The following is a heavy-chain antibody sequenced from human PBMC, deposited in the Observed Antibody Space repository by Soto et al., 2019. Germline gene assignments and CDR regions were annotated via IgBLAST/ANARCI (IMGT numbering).Heavy chain of an antibody. D-gene: IGHD6-19*01. CDR2: ISYDGSNK. CDR3: ARENLAVAGLNWFDP. J-gene: IGHJ5*02. CDR1: GFTFSSYA. Sequence: LRLSCAASGFTFSSYAMHWVRQAPGKGLEWVAVISYDGSNKYYADSVKGRFTISRDNSKNTLYLQMNSLRAEDTAVYYCARENLAVAGLNWFDPWGQGTLVTVSS. V-gene: IGHV3-30-3*01.